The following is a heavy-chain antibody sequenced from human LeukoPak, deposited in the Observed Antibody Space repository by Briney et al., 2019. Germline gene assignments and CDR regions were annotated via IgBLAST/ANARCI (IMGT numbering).Heavy chain of an antibody. D-gene: IGHD4-17*01. V-gene: IGHV3-66*02. CDR3: AKVWRLTTGYFDY. J-gene: IGHJ4*02. Sequence: GGSLRLSCAASGFTVSSNYMSWVRQAPGKGLEWVSVIYSGGSTYYADSVKGRFTISRDNSKNTLYLQMNSLRAEDTAVYYCAKVWRLTTGYFDYWGQGTLVTVSS. CDR2: IYSGGST. CDR1: GFTVSSNY.